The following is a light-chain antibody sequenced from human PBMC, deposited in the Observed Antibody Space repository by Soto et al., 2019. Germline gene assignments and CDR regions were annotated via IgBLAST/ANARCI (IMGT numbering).Light chain of an antibody. CDR2: GNR. Sequence: QSVLTQPPSVSGAPGRRVTLSCTGNTSNLGAGYDVHWYQQLPGAAPKLVIFGNRNRPSGVPERFSGSKSGTSASLAITGLQAEDEADYYCQAYDYTLTASVFGGGTKLTVL. CDR3: QAYDYTLTASV. V-gene: IGLV1-40*01. J-gene: IGLJ3*02. CDR1: TSNLGAGYD.